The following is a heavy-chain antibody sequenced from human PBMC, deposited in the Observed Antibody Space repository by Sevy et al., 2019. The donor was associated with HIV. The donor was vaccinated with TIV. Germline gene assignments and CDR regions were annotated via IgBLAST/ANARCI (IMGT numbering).Heavy chain of an antibody. V-gene: IGHV3-64D*06. CDR3: VKGGEGDVVVVAAYYYGMDV. CDR2: ISSNGGST. Sequence: GGSLRLSCSASGFTFNSYAMHWVRQAPGKGLEYVSAISSNGGSTYYADSVKGRFTISRDNSKNTLYLQMSSLRAEDTAVYYCVKGGEGDVVVVAAYYYGMDVWGQGTTVTVSS. CDR1: GFTFNSYA. D-gene: IGHD2-15*01. J-gene: IGHJ6*02.